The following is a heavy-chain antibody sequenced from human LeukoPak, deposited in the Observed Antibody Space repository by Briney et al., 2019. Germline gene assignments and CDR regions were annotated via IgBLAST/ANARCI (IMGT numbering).Heavy chain of an antibody. CDR3: AKDPFDAFDI. CDR2: ISSGSSTI. J-gene: IGHJ3*02. CDR1: GFTFITYS. Sequence: PGGSLRLSCAASGFTFITYSMSWVRQAPGKGLEWVSYISSGSSTIYYADSVTGRFTISRDNSKNTLYLQMNSLRAEDTAVYYCAKDPFDAFDIWGQGTMVTVSS. V-gene: IGHV3-48*01.